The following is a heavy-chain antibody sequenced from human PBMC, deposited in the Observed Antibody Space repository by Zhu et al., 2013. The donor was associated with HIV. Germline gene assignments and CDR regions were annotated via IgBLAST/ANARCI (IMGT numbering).Heavy chain of an antibody. CDR2: IIPIFGTQ. V-gene: IGHV1-69*01. Sequence: QVQVVQSGAEVKKPGSSMKVSCKASGSTFSNYAIHWVRQAPGQGLEWMGGIIPIFGTQKYAQKFEGRVTISADESTTTAYMELSSLRSADTAVYYCARGVIFGVVIMGYFDYGAREAGHRLL. D-gene: IGHD3-3*01. CDR1: GSTFSNYA. CDR3: ARGVIFGVVIMGYFD. J-gene: IGHJ4*02.